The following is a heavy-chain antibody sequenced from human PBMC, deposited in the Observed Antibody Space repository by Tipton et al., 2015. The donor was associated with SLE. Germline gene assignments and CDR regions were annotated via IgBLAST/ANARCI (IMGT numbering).Heavy chain of an antibody. Sequence: SLRLSCVASGFSFSSYWMSWVRQVPGKGLEWVANMNLDGNEQYYVDSVKGRFTISRDNAKNSLFLQVNSLRGEDTAVYYCAREDHSTYIYWGQGTLVTVSS. V-gene: IGHV3-7*01. CDR2: MNLDGNEQ. D-gene: IGHD4-11*01. CDR3: AREDHSTYIY. J-gene: IGHJ4*02. CDR1: GFSFSSYW.